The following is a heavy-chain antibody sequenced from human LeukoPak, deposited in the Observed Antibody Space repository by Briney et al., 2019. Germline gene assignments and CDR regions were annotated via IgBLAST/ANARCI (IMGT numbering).Heavy chain of an antibody. CDR3: ARDSEGGRDPNWFDP. D-gene: IGHD3-16*01. CDR1: GYTFTSYD. CDR2: MNPNSGNT. Sequence: ASVKVSCKTSGYTFTSYDINWARQATGQGLEWMGWMNPNSGNTGYAQKFQGRVTMTRNTSISAAYMELSSLRSEDTAVYYCARDSEGGRDPNWFDPWGQGTLVTVSS. V-gene: IGHV1-8*01. J-gene: IGHJ5*02.